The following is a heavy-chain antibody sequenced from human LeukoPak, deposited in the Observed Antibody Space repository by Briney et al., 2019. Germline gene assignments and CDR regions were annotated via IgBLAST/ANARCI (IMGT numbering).Heavy chain of an antibody. CDR1: GGSISSYY. J-gene: IGHJ4*02. D-gene: IGHD5-12*01. CDR3: ARIVDIVATTQPSYYDY. V-gene: IGHV4-59*01. CDR2: IYYSGST. Sequence: PSETLSLTCTASGGSISSYYWSWIRQPPGKGLEWIAYIYYSGSTNYNPSLKSRVTISVDPSKSQCSLKLSSVTAADTAVYYCARIVDIVATTQPSYYDYWGQGTLVTVSS.